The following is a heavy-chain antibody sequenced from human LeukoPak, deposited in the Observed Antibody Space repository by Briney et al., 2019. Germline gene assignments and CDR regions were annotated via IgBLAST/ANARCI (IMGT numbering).Heavy chain of an antibody. CDR3: ARAPPLQLERREARRNAFDI. CDR1: GGSISSSSYY. V-gene: IGHV4-39*07. Sequence: SETLSLTCTVSGGSISSSSYYWGWIRQPPGKGLEWIGYIYHSGSTYYNPSLKSRVTISVDRSKNQFSLKLSSVTAADTAVYYCARAPPLQLERREARRNAFDIWGQGTMVTVSS. CDR2: IYHSGST. J-gene: IGHJ3*02. D-gene: IGHD1-1*01.